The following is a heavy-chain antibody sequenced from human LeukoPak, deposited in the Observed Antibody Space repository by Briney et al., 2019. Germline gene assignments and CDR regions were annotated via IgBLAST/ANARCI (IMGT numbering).Heavy chain of an antibody. D-gene: IGHD1/OR15-1a*01. CDR2: LNPDGDTT. J-gene: IGHJ4*02. CDR1: GFSFSTNW. CDR3: VRELGTATPAN. V-gene: IGHV3-74*01. Sequence: PGGSLRLSCIASGFSFSTNWMHWVRQAPGKGLVWVARLNPDGDTTGYADSVKGRFTISRANAKNTVYLQLNSLTAEDTALYYCVRELGTATPANWGQGTLVTVSS.